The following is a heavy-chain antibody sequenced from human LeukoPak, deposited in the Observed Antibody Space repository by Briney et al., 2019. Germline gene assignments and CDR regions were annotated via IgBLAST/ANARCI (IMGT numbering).Heavy chain of an antibody. D-gene: IGHD5-18*01. CDR2: IYSGGST. CDR3: ASTRLADTAMVPPYYYYGMDV. CDR1: GLTVSSNY. Sequence: GGSLRLSCAASGLTVSSNYMSWVRQAPGKGLEWVSVIYSGGSTYYADSVKGRFTISRDNSKNTLYLQMNSLRAEDTAVYYCASTRLADTAMVPPYYYYGMDVWGQGTTVTVSS. V-gene: IGHV3-53*01. J-gene: IGHJ6*02.